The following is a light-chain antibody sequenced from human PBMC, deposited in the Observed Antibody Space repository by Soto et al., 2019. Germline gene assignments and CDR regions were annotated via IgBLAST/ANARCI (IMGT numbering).Light chain of an antibody. CDR3: QQYGSWPNT. Sequence: EIGLTQSPGTLALSSGESTTLSCRASQSVGSYLAWYQQKPGQAPRLLIYDASNRATGIPARFSGSGSGTDFTLTISRLEPEDFAVYHCQQYGSWPNTFGQGTRRENK. CDR2: DAS. J-gene: IGKJ5*01. CDR1: QSVGSY. V-gene: IGKV3-11*01.